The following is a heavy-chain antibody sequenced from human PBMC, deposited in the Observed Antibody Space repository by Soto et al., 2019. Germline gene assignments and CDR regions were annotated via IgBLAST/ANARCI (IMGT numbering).Heavy chain of an antibody. Sequence: GGSLRLSCTASGFTFGDYAMSWFRQAPGKGLEWVGFIRSKAYGGTTEYAASVKGRFTISRDDSKSIAYLQMNSLKTEDTAVYYCTRYGDYEEHAFDIWGQGTMVTVSS. CDR1: GFTFGDYA. CDR3: TRYGDYEEHAFDI. CDR2: IRSKAYGGTT. V-gene: IGHV3-49*03. J-gene: IGHJ3*02. D-gene: IGHD4-17*01.